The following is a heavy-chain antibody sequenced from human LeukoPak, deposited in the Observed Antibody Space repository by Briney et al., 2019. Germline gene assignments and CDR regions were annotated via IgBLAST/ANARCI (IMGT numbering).Heavy chain of an antibody. CDR2: IIPIFGTA. Sequence: ASVKVSCKASGGTFSSYAISWVRQAPGQGLEWMGGIIPIFGTANYVQKFQGRVTITADESTSTAYMELSSLRSEDTAVYYCARAITYYDFWSGYYSGGWWFDPWGQGTLVTVSS. J-gene: IGHJ5*02. CDR3: ARAITYYDFWSGYYSGGWWFDP. D-gene: IGHD3-3*01. CDR1: GGTFSSYA. V-gene: IGHV1-69*01.